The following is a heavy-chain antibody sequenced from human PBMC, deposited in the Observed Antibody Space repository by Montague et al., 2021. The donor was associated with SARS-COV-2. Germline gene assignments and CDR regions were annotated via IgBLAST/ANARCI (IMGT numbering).Heavy chain of an antibody. CDR2: ISYSGST. CDR1: AGSISTNSYY. CDR3: ARLWDFYGSGSYKNSWFDP. D-gene: IGHD3-10*01. V-gene: IGHV4-39*02. Sequence: SETLSLTCTVSAGSISTNSYYWARIRQPPGKGLEWIGSISYSGSTYFNPSLESRLTMSVDTSKNHFSLKLSSATAADTAVYYCARLWDFYGSGSYKNSWFDPWGQGTRVTVSS. J-gene: IGHJ5*02.